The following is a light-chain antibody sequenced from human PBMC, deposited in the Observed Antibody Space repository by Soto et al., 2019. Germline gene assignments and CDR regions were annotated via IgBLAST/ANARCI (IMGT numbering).Light chain of an antibody. CDR1: QGISNY. J-gene: IGKJ1*01. V-gene: IGKV1-27*01. CDR3: QKYNSASRT. Sequence: DIPMTQSPSSLSASVGDRVTITCRASQGISNYLAWYQQKPGKVPKLLIYAASTLQSGVPSRFSGSGSGTDFTLTISSLQPEDVATYYCQKYNSASRTFGQGTQVEIK. CDR2: AAS.